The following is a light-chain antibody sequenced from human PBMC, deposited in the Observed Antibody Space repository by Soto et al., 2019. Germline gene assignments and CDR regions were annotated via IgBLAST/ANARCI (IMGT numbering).Light chain of an antibody. V-gene: IGLV2-14*01. Sequence: QSALTQPASVSGSPGQSITISCTGTSSDVGGYDYVSWYQLHPGKAPKLMVFEVNNRPSGVSYRFSGSKSGNTASLTISGLQAEDEADYFCSSYSTSTDYLFGNGTKVTV. CDR2: EVN. J-gene: IGLJ1*01. CDR1: SSDVGGYDY. CDR3: SSYSTSTDYL.